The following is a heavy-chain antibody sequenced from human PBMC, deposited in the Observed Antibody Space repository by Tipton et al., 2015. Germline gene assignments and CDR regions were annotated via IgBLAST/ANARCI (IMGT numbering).Heavy chain of an antibody. CDR2: IYYSGST. V-gene: IGHV4-61*01. CDR3: ARGTKWLLLLKAFDI. Sequence: TLSLTCTVSGGSVNSGTYYWSWIRQPPGKELEWIGYIYYSGSTNYNPSLKSRVTISVDTSKNQFSLKLSSVTAADTAVYYCARGTKWLLLLKAFDIWGQGTMVTVSS. D-gene: IGHD3-22*01. CDR1: GGSVNSGTYY. J-gene: IGHJ3*02.